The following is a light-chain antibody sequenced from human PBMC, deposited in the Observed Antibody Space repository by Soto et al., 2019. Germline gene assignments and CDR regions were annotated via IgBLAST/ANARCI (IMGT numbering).Light chain of an antibody. Sequence: DIQMTQSPSSLSASVGDRVTITCRASQSISSHLNWYQQKPGKAPKLLIYDASNLETGIPSRFSGSGSGTNFSLTITSLQPEDIATYYCQQYENLPLTFGGGTKVDNK. V-gene: IGKV1-33*01. CDR3: QQYENLPLT. CDR2: DAS. CDR1: QSISSH. J-gene: IGKJ4*01.